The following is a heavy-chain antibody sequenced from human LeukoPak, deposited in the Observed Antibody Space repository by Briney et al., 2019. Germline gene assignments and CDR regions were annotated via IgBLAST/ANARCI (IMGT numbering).Heavy chain of an antibody. D-gene: IGHD5-18*01. CDR2: IYYSGST. Sequence: SETLSLTCTVSGGSISSYYRSWIRQPPGKGLEWIGYIYYSGSTNYNPSLKSRVTISVDTSENQFSLKLSSVTAADTAVYYCARISQRGYSYGYYAFDIWGQGTMVTVSS. J-gene: IGHJ3*02. V-gene: IGHV4-59*08. CDR3: ARISQRGYSYGYYAFDI. CDR1: GGSISSYY.